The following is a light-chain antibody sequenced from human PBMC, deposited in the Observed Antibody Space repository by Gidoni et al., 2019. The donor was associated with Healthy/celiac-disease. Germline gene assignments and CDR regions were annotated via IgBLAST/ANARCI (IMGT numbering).Light chain of an antibody. Sequence: ESVLTQSPATLSLSPGERATLSGRASQSVSSYLAWYQQKPGQAPRLLIYDASNRATGIPARFSGSGSGTDFTLTISSLEPEDFAVYYCQQRSNWPPITFGQXTRLEIK. CDR1: QSVSSY. CDR3: QQRSNWPPIT. CDR2: DAS. V-gene: IGKV3-11*01. J-gene: IGKJ5*01.